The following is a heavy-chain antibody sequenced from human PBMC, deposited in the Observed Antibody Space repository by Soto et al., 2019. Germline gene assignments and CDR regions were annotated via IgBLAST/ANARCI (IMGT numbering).Heavy chain of an antibody. CDR1: GDTFTDYY. Sequence: QVQLMQSGAEVKKPGASVKVSCKASGDTFTDYYIHWVRQAPGQGLEWMGTVNPSGGHTTYAQHFLGRVTXPXXXSXRTLYMELTSLTSEDTAVYYCARGGHVVVVTAALDYWGQGTLVTVSS. CDR3: ARGGHVVVVTAALDY. J-gene: IGHJ4*02. CDR2: VNPSGGHT. D-gene: IGHD2-21*02. V-gene: IGHV1-46*01.